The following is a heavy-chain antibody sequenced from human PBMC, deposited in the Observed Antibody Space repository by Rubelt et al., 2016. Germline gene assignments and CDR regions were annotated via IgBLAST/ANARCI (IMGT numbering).Heavy chain of an antibody. D-gene: IGHD7-27*01. J-gene: IGHJ4*02. Sequence: EVQLVESGGGLVQPGGSLRLSCAASGFTFSSYWMSWVRQAPGKGLEWVANIKQDGSEKYYVDSVKGRFTISRDNAQNSLYLQMNSLRAEDTAIYYCASEGQPGVIDYWGQGILVSVSS. V-gene: IGHV3-7*03. CDR2: IKQDGSEK. CDR1: GFTFSSYW. CDR3: ASEGQPGVIDY.